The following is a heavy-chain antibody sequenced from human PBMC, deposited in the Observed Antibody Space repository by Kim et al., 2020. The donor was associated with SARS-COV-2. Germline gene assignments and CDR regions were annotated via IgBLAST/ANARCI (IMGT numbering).Heavy chain of an antibody. J-gene: IGHJ1*01. Sequence: GGSLRLSCAASGFTFSSYAMSWVRQAPGKGLEWVSAISGSGGSTYYADSVKGRFTISRDNSKNTLYLQMSSLRAEDTAVYYCAKAMRPAEFKYYYDSSGYSARAEYFQHWGQGTLVTVSS. CDR3: AKAMRPAEFKYYYDSSGYSARAEYFQH. CDR2: ISGSGGST. V-gene: IGHV3-23*01. CDR1: GFTFSSYA. D-gene: IGHD3-22*01.